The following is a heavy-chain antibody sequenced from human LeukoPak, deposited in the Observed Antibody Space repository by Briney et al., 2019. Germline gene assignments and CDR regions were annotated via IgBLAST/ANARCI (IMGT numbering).Heavy chain of an antibody. CDR1: GFTFSSYW. J-gene: IGHJ4*02. V-gene: IGHV3-7*01. Sequence: GGSLRLSCAASGFTFSSYWMSWVRQAPGKGLEWVANIKQDGSEKYYVDSVKGRFTISRDKAKISLYLQMNSLRAEDTAVYYCARAQADCTNGVCYFRDWGQGTLVTVSS. D-gene: IGHD2-8*01. CDR2: IKQDGSEK. CDR3: ARAQADCTNGVCYFRD.